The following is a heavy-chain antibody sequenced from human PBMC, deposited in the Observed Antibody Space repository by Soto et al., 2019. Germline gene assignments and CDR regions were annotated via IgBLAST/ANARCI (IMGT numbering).Heavy chain of an antibody. Sequence: SQTLSLTCAISGDSVSSKSAAWNWIRQSPLRGLEWLGRTYYRSKWSTDYAISVKSRITINPDTSNNHFSLQLKSVTPEDTAVYYCTRALSGSYDHWGQGTLVTVSS. V-gene: IGHV6-1*01. J-gene: IGHJ5*02. D-gene: IGHD1-26*01. CDR2: TYYRSKWST. CDR3: TRALSGSYDH. CDR1: GDSVSSKSAA.